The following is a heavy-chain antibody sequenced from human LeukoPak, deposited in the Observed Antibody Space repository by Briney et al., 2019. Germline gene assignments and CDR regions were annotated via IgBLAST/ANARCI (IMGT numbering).Heavy chain of an antibody. J-gene: IGHJ4*02. CDR3: ARAPFYYYDSGSGTRVTGNPDY. CDR1: GFTFTRYS. D-gene: IGHD3-10*01. Sequence: PGESLRLSCAASGFTFTRYSMNWVRQAPGKGLEWVSSISSSSIYIYYADSVKGRFTISRDNAKNSLYLQMNSLRAEDTAVYYCARAPFYYYDSGSGTRVTGNPDYWGQGTLVTVSS. CDR2: ISSSSIYI. V-gene: IGHV3-21*01.